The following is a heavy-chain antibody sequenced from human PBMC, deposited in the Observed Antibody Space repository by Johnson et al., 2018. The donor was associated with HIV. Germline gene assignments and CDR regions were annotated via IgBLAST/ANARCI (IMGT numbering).Heavy chain of an antibody. Sequence: QVQLVESGGGVVQPGRSLRLSCAASGFTFSSYGMHWVRQAPGKGLEWVAVIWYDGSNKYYADSVKGRFTISRDNSKNTLYLQMNSLRAEDTAVYYCAKCFWGSSLIDVLDMWGQGTMVTVSS. V-gene: IGHV3-33*06. CDR2: IWYDGSNK. CDR3: AKCFWGSSLIDVLDM. J-gene: IGHJ3*02. D-gene: IGHD6-13*01. CDR1: GFTFSSYG.